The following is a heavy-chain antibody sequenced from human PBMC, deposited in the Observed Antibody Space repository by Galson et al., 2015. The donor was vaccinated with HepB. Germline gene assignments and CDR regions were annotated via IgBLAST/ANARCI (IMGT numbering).Heavy chain of an antibody. CDR2: IYPSDSNT. CDR3: ARQGHGSGWASDS. CDR1: GYIFTSYW. V-gene: IGHV5-51*01. Sequence: QSGAEVKKPGESLKISCKGSGYIFTSYWIGWVRQMPGNGLEWMGIIYPSDSNTVYSPSFQGQVTISADKSISTAYLQWRSLKASDTAIYYCARQGHGSGWASDSWGQRSLVTVSS. D-gene: IGHD6-19*01. J-gene: IGHJ4*02.